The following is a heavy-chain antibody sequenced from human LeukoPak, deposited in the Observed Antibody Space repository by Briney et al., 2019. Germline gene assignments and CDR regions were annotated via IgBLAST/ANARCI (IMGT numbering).Heavy chain of an antibody. J-gene: IGHJ5*02. Sequence: PSETLSLTCIVSGDSISSSSSYWGWIRQPPGTGLEWIGNFYYTGSTYYNPSLKSRVTISADTSKNQFSLKLSSVTAADTAVYYCARDIRGRGYSSGTGDWFDPWGQGTLVIVSS. D-gene: IGHD6-19*01. CDR3: ARDIRGRGYSSGTGDWFDP. CDR2: FYYTGST. CDR1: GDSISSSSSY. V-gene: IGHV4-39*02.